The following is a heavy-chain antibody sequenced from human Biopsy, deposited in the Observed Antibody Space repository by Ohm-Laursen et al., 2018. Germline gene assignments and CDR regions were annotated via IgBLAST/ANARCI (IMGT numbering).Heavy chain of an antibody. Sequence: SSVKVSCKAPTGTFNSYGIIWVRQAPGQGLEWMGRIIPILRTTAYAQTFLGRVTITADSPTSTVDMELTILASDDTAVYFCGREAIGYQFPCEDWGQGTLVTVSS. CDR1: TGTFNSYG. J-gene: IGHJ4*01. D-gene: IGHD2-2*01. CDR3: GREAIGYQFPCED. V-gene: IGHV1-69*11. CDR2: IIPILRTT.